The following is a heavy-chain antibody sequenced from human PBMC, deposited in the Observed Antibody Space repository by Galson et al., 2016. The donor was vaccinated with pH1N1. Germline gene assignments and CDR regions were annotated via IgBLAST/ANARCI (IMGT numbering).Heavy chain of an antibody. V-gene: IGHV3-53*01. CDR3: AKVTDVCTVTRCFPYGMHA. J-gene: IGHJ6*02. CDR1: GFTVSSKY. CDR2: IYSGGST. Sequence: SLRLSCAASGFTVSSKYMSWVRQAPGKGLEWVSVIYSGGSTYYADSVKGRFTISRDTSKNTLYLQMNSLRAEETATYYCAKVTDVCTVTRCFPYGMHAWGQGTTVTVSS. D-gene: IGHD2-2*01.